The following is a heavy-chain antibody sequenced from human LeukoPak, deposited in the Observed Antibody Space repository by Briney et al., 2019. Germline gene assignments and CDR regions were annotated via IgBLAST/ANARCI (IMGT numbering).Heavy chain of an antibody. J-gene: IGHJ5*02. CDR1: GFTFSSYA. CDR3: TRDPLDH. CDR2: ISGAGIDT. V-gene: IGHV3-23*01. Sequence: GGSLRLSCAASGFTFSSYAMIWVRQAPGRGLEWVSSISGAGIDTYYADSVKGRLTISRDNAKNSLYFQMNSLRPEDTAVYYCTRDPLDHWGQGALVTVSS.